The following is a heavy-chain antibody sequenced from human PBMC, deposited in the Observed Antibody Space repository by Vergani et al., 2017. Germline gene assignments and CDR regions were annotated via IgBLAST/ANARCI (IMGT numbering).Heavy chain of an antibody. CDR1: GYSISSNYY. Sequence: QVQLQESGPGLVKPSETLSLTCAVSGYSISSNYYWGWIRQPPGKGLEWIGTIYHSGSTYYNPSLKSRVTISAETSKNQFSLTLSSVTAADTAVYFCASXYCSSTSCYAEFFHHWGQGTLVTVSS. D-gene: IGHD2-2*01. J-gene: IGHJ1*01. V-gene: IGHV4-38-2*01. CDR2: IYHSGST. CDR3: ASXYCSSTSCYAEFFHH.